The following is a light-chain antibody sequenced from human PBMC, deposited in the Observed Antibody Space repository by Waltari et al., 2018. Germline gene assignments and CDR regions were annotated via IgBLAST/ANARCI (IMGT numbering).Light chain of an antibody. Sequence: QSALTQPRSVSGSPGQSVAISCPGTRSDVCGYNFVFWYQQHPGKAPKLIIYEVTKRPSGVPDRFSGSKSGNTASLTISGLQAEDEADYYCCSYGGTYYVFGTGTKVTVL. J-gene: IGLJ1*01. CDR2: EVT. V-gene: IGLV2-11*01. CDR3: CSYGGTYYV. CDR1: RSDVCGYNF.